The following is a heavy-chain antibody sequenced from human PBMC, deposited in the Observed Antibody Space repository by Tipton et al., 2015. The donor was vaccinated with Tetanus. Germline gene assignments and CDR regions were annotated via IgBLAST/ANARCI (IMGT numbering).Heavy chain of an antibody. CDR2: IYSGGNT. D-gene: IGHD2-21*02. J-gene: IGHJ4*02. Sequence: SLRLSCAASGFTVSSNYMSWVRQAPGKGLEWVSVIYSGGNTYYADSVKGRFTISRDNSQNTLFLQMSSLRAEDTAIYYCARKGTAIPIDYWGQGTLVTVSS. V-gene: IGHV3-53*01. CDR3: ARKGTAIPIDY. CDR1: GFTVSSNY.